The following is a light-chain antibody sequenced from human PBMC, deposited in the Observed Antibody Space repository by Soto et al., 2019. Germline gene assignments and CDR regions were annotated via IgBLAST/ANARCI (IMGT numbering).Light chain of an antibody. CDR2: TTS. J-gene: IGKJ1*01. Sequence: YEQTPGKAPKVLIYTTSNLQSGVPSGFSGSGSGTDFTLTISSLEPEDFAIYCCQQRNSRPWPFAQGTKVDIK. V-gene: IGKV1-12*01. CDR3: QQRNSRPWP.